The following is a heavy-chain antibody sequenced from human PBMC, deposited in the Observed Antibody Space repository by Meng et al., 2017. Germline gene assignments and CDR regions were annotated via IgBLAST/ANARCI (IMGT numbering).Heavy chain of an antibody. CDR3: ASGGPIYGDYDFDY. CDR2: ISSSGSTI. CDR1: GFTFSSYA. J-gene: IGHJ4*02. V-gene: IGHV3-48*03. Sequence: GESLKISCAASGFTFSSYAMSWVRQAPGKGLEWVSYISSSGSTIYYADSVKGRFTISRDNAKNSLYLQMNSLRAEDTAVYYCASGGPIYGDYDFDYWGQGTLVTVSS. D-gene: IGHD4-17*01.